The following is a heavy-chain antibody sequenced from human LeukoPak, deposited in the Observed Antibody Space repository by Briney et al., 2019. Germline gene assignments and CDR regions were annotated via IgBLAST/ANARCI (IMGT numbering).Heavy chain of an antibody. V-gene: IGHV4-59*13. CDR3: ARDRRHWFDP. CDR1: GGSISSYY. J-gene: IGHJ5*02. CDR2: IYYSGST. Sequence: SETLSLTCTVSGGSISSYYWICIRQPPGKGLEWIGYIYYSGSTNYNPSLKSRVTISVDTSKNQFSLKLSSVTAADTAVYYCARDRRHWFDPWGQGTLVTVSS.